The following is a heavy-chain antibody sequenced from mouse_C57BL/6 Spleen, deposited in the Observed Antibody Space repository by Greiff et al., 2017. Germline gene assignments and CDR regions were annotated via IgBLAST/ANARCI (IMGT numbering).Heavy chain of an antibody. CDR2: IDPENGDT. V-gene: IGHV14-4*01. CDR1: GFNIKDDY. J-gene: IGHJ2*01. CDR3: TTDSPGYFDY. Sequence: EVQLQQSGAELVRPGASVKLSCTASGFNIKDDYMHWVKQRPEQGLEWIGWIDPENGDTEYASKFQGKATITADTSSNTAYLQLSSLTSEDTAVYYCTTDSPGYFDYWGQGTTLTVSS.